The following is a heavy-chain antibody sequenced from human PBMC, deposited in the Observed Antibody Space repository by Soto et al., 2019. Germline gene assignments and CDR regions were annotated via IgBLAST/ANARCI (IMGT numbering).Heavy chain of an antibody. V-gene: IGHV3-53*02. CDR1: GFTVSSNY. Sequence: EVQLVETGGGLIQPGGSLRLSCAASGFTVSSNYMSWVRQAPGKGLEWVSIINSGGNTYYAGSVKGRFTISRDNSKTTLYLQMNSLRAEDTAVYYCARDPSVDCSGGTCYSRYWYFDLWGRGTLVTVSS. J-gene: IGHJ2*01. CDR2: INSGGNT. D-gene: IGHD2-15*01. CDR3: ARDPSVDCSGGTCYSRYWYFDL.